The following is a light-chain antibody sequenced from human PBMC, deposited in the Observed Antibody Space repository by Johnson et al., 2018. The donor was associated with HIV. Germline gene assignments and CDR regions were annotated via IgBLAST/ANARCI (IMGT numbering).Light chain of an antibody. J-gene: IGLJ1*01. V-gene: IGLV1-51*01. CDR2: DNN. CDR3: GTWDSSLSAYV. Sequence: VSAAPGQKVTISCSGSSSNIGDNYVSWYQQIPGTAPKLLIYDNNKRPSGIRDRFSGSKSGTSATLGITGLQTGDEADYYCGTWDSSLSAYVIGTGTKVTVL. CDR1: SSNIGDNY.